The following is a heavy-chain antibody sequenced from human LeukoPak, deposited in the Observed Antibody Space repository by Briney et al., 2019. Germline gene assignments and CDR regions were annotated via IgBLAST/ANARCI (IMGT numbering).Heavy chain of an antibody. CDR2: IYYSGST. J-gene: IGHJ4*02. Sequence: SEALSLTCTVSGGSISSYYWNWIRQPPGKGLEWIGYIYYSGSTNYNPSLKSRVTISVDTSKNQFSLKLSSVTAADTAVYYCARDVGVTPGYFEYWGQGTLVPVSS. CDR3: ARDVGVTPGYFEY. V-gene: IGHV4-59*01. CDR1: GGSISSYY. D-gene: IGHD1-26*01.